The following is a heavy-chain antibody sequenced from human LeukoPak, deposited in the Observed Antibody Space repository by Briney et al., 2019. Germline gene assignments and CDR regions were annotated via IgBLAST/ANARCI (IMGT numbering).Heavy chain of an antibody. CDR1: GYTFTNYG. D-gene: IGHD2-2*01. Sequence: ASVKVSCKASGYTFTNYGISWVRQAPGQGLEWMGWISGYNGNTNYAQKLQGRVTMTTDTSTSTAYMELQSLRSDGTAVYYCARSLGYCTSTSCYLQAFDIWGQGTMVTVSS. J-gene: IGHJ3*02. CDR3: ARSLGYCTSTSCYLQAFDI. V-gene: IGHV1-18*01. CDR2: ISGYNGNT.